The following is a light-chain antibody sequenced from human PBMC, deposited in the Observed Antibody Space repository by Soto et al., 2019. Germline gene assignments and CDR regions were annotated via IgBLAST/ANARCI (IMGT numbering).Light chain of an antibody. V-gene: IGLV3-27*01. J-gene: IGLJ2*01. CDR2: KDS. Sequence: SYELTQPSSVSVSPGQTARITCSGDVLAKKYARWFQQKPGQAPVLLIYKDSDRPSGIPERFSGSSSGTTVTLTIIGAHVEDEAYYYCYSAADNNLGVFGGGTKVTVL. CDR3: YSAADNNLGV. CDR1: VLAKKY.